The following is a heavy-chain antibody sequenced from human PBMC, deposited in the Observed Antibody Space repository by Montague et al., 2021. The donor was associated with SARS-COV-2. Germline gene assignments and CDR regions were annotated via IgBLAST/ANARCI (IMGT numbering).Heavy chain of an antibody. CDR2: INHSGST. CDR3: ARGTKGVFTYDYDSSGYASDY. Sequence: SETLSLTCAVYGGSFSGYYWSWIRQPPGKGLEWIGEINHSGSTNYNPSLKSRVTISVDTSKNQFSLKLSSVTAVDTAVYYCARGTKGVFTYDYDSSGYASDYWGQGTLVTVSS. V-gene: IGHV4-34*01. D-gene: IGHD3-22*01. J-gene: IGHJ4*02. CDR1: GGSFSGYY.